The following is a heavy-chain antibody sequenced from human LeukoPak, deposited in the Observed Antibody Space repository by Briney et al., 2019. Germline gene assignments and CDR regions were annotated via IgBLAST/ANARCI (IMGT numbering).Heavy chain of an antibody. CDR3: AKRGVVIRVILVGFHKEAYYFES. CDR1: GITLSNYG. V-gene: IGHV3-23*01. CDR2: ISDSGGST. J-gene: IGHJ4*02. Sequence: GGSLRLSCAVSGITLSNYGMSWVRQAPGKGLEWVAGISDSGGSTKYANSVKGRFTIARDNRKNTLYLQMNSLRAEDTAVYFCAKRGVVIRVILVGFHKEAYYFESWGQGALVTVSS. D-gene: IGHD3/OR15-3a*01.